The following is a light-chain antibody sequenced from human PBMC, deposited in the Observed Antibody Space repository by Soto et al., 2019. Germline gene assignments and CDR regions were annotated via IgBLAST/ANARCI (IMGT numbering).Light chain of an antibody. CDR3: QQYDIWPPYT. CDR2: DAS. Sequence: EMVMTQSPASLSESPGATVTLSCRSSQNIRSSFAWYQQRPGQAPRLLIYDASTRATGIPPRFSGGGSGTEFTVTISSLQSEDFAIYYCQQYDIWPPYTFGQGTKVDIK. V-gene: IGKV3-15*01. CDR1: QNIRSS. J-gene: IGKJ2*01.